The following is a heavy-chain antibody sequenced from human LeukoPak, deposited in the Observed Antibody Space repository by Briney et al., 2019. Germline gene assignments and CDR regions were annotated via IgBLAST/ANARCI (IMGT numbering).Heavy chain of an antibody. CDR3: AKDMSPDAADHFDY. CDR1: GFTFDDYA. J-gene: IGHJ4*02. CDR2: ISWNSGSI. D-gene: IGHD6-13*01. V-gene: IGHV3-9*01. Sequence: GRSLRLSCAASGFTFDDYAVHWVRQAPGKGLEWVSGISWNSGSIGYADSVKGRFTISRDNAKNSLYLQMNSLGTEGTALYYCAKDMSPDAADHFDYWGQGTLVTVSS.